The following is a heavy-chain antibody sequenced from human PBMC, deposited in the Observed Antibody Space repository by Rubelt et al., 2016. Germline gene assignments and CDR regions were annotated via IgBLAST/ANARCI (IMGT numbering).Heavy chain of an antibody. D-gene: IGHD3-10*01. Sequence: EVQVVESGGGLVQPGGSLRLSCAASGFTFSSYAMSWVRQAPGKGLVWVARINGDGSSIAYVASVKGRFTISRAKSKNTLVVQMNSLRAEDTAVYYCAKDREILDYYYGMDVWGQGTTVTVSS. CDR3: AKDREILDYYYGMDV. CDR2: INGDGSSI. J-gene: IGHJ6*02. V-gene: IGHV3-23*04. CDR1: GFTFSSYA.